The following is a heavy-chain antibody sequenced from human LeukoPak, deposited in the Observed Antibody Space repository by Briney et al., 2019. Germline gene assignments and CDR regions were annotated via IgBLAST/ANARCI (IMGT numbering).Heavy chain of an antibody. CDR1: GFTFSSYG. J-gene: IGHJ4*02. V-gene: IGHV3-30*19. Sequence: GGSLRLSCAASGFTFSSYGMHWVRQAPGKGLEWVAVISYDGSNKYYADSVKGRFTISRDNSKNTLYLQMNSLRAEDTAVYYCARDFLGKGPFDYWGQGTLVTVTS. D-gene: IGHD3-3*01. CDR2: ISYDGSNK. CDR3: ARDFLGKGPFDY.